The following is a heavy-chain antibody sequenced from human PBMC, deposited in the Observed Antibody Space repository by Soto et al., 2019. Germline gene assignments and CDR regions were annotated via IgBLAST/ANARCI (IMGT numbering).Heavy chain of an antibody. CDR1: GGSFSGYY. V-gene: IGHV4-34*01. CDR3: ARGFVDTAMVRVYYYYGMDV. CDR2: INHSGST. Sequence: QVQLQQWGAGLLKPSETLSLTCAVYGGSFSGYYWSWIRQPPGKGLEWIGEINHSGSTNYNPSLKSRVTISVDTSKNQFSLKLSSVTAADTAVYYCARGFVDTAMVRVYYYYGMDVWGQGTTVTVSS. J-gene: IGHJ6*02. D-gene: IGHD5-18*01.